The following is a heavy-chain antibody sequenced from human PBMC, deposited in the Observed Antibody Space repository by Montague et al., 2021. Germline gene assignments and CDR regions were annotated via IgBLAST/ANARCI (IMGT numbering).Heavy chain of an antibody. V-gene: IGHV3-74*01. CDR2: ITLDGSST. D-gene: IGHD6-13*01. J-gene: IGHJ3*02. Sequence: SLRLSCAASGFSFSSHWMHWVRQAPGKGLLWVSRITLDGSSTTFADSVKGRFTTSRDNAKATLYLQMNSLRVEDTAVYYCARNLASAAPGAFDIWGQETMVTVSS. CDR3: ARNLASAAPGAFDI. CDR1: GFSFSSHW.